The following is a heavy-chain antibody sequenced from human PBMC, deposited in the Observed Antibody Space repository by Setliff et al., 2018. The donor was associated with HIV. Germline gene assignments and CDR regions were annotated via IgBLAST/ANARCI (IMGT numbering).Heavy chain of an antibody. CDR3: ASEGITMVRGAIIRSAFDI. V-gene: IGHV1-18*01. D-gene: IGHD3-10*01. J-gene: IGHJ3*02. CDR1: GYTFTSYG. CDR2: ISAYNGNT. Sequence: ASVKVSCKASGYTFTSYGISWVRQAPGQGLEWMGWISAYNGNTNYAQNFQGRVTMTTDTSTSTVYMELRSLRSDDTAVYYCASEGITMVRGAIIRSAFDIWGQGTMVTVSS.